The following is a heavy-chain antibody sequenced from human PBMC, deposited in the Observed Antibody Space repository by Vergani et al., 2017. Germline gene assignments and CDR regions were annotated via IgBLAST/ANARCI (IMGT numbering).Heavy chain of an antibody. Sequence: QITLKESGPTLVKPTQTLTLTCTFSGFSLSTSGVGVGWNRQPPGKALEWLALSYWDDDKRYSPSLKSRLTITKDTSKNQVFLTMTNMDPVDTATYYCAHRKSNGILEWLLFDYWGQGTLVTVSS. V-gene: IGHV2-5*02. D-gene: IGHD3-3*01. J-gene: IGHJ4*02. CDR1: GFSLSTSGVG. CDR2: SYWDDDK. CDR3: AHRKSNGILEWLLFDY.